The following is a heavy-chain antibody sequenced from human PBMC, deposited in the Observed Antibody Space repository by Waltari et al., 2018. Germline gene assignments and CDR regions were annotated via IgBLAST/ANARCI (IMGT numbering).Heavy chain of an antibody. CDR2: TSSSGNII. CDR1: GFVFSNYG. J-gene: IGHJ4*02. Sequence: EVRLVESGGGLVKPGGSLRLSCADSGFVFSNYGLNWFRRAPGKGMEWVACTSSSGNIIYYGQAVEGRFTISRDNAKESLFLQMDSLRVDDTAMYYCGRSRRGDYYDPSSHWGQGTLVTVSS. D-gene: IGHD3-16*01. CDR3: GRSRRGDYYDPSSH. V-gene: IGHV3-21*01.